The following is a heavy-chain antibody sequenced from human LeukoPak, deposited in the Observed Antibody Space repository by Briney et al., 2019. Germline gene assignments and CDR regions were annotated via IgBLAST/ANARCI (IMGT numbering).Heavy chain of an antibody. CDR2: VNWNGRST. V-gene: IGHV3-20*04. J-gene: IGHJ4*02. D-gene: IGHD3-3*01. CDR3: ARDFWGAYRVDYFDY. Sequence: SGGSLRLSCAASGFTFDDYGVSWVRQAPGKGLEWVSGVNWNGRSTGYADSVKGRFTISRDNAKNSLYLQMNSLRAEDTAVYYCARDFWGAYRVDYFDYWGQGTLVTVSS. CDR1: GFTFDDYG.